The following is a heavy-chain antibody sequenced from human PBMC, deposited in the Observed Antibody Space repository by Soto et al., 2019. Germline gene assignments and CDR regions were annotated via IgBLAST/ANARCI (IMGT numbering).Heavy chain of an antibody. CDR3: ARDYYYDSRGYPGAYYYGLDV. V-gene: IGHV4-59*01. CDR1: GGSFSSYY. J-gene: IGHJ6*02. D-gene: IGHD3-22*01. CDR2: IDYSGST. Sequence: LSLTCTVSGGSFSSYYWSWIRRPPEKGLEWIGHIDYSGSTKYNPFFKSRVTISVDASKNHVSLKLRSVTAADTAVYYCARDYYYDSRGYPGAYYYGLDVWGQGTKVTVSS.